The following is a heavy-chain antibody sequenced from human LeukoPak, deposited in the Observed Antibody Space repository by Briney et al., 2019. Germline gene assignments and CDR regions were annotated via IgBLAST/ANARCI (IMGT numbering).Heavy chain of an antibody. J-gene: IGHJ4*02. V-gene: IGHV3-33*08. Sequence: PGRSLRLSCAASGFSFSTFGMHWARRAPGKGLEWVAAIWNDGSKKFYAESVKGRFTISRDNSQNTLYLQMNRLRAEDTAVYYCGRDSLGGDYWGQGTLVTVSS. D-gene: IGHD3-16*01. CDR1: GFSFSTFG. CDR3: GRDSLGGDY. CDR2: IWNDGSKK.